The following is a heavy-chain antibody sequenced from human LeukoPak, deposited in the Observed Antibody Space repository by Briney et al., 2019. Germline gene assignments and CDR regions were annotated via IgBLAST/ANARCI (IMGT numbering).Heavy chain of an antibody. Sequence: GGSLRLSCAASGFTFSSSGMHWVRQAPGKGLEWVAFIRYDGTSKYYADSVKGRFTISRGNSKNTVYLQMNSLSAEDTAVYYCAKETRGSYSDYWGQGTLVTVSS. J-gene: IGHJ4*02. V-gene: IGHV3-30*02. D-gene: IGHD1-26*01. CDR3: AKETRGSYSDY. CDR1: GFTFSSSG. CDR2: IRYDGTSK.